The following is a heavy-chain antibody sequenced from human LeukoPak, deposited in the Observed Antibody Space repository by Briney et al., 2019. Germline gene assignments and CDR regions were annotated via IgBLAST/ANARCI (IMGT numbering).Heavy chain of an antibody. Sequence: SETLSLTCTVSGGSFNNYYWSWIRQPPGKGLEWIGYIYYSGSTYYNPSLKSRVTISVDTSKNQFSLKLSSVTAADTAVYYCAREIRGVPFVWGQGTLVTVSS. CDR2: IYYSGST. D-gene: IGHD3-10*01. J-gene: IGHJ4*02. CDR3: AREIRGVPFV. CDR1: GGSFNNYY. V-gene: IGHV4-59*06.